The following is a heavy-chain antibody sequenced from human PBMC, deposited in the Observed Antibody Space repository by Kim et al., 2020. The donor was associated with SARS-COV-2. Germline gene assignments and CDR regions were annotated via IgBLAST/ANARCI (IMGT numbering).Heavy chain of an antibody. D-gene: IGHD2-21*02. Sequence: AESVKGRFTISRDNSKNTLYLQMNSLRAEDTALYYCARALQGSYYYGMDVWGQGTTVTVSS. V-gene: IGHV3-30*01. CDR3: ARALQGSYYYGMDV. J-gene: IGHJ6*02.